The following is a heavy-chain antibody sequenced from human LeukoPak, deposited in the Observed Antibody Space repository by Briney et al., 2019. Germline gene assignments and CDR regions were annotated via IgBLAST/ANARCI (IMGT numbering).Heavy chain of an antibody. CDR2: VVPMFGIR. D-gene: IGHD5-12*01. CDR3: ATEPSRSYSFDHLDF. V-gene: IGHV1-69*04. J-gene: IGHJ4*02. CDR1: GGTFNNYA. Sequence: SVKVSCKTSGGTFNNYAISWVRQATGQGLEWMGRVVPMFGIRNYPQTFRGRVNITADKATNTVYMELRSLRAEDTAIYYCATEPSRSYSFDHLDFWGLGTPVTVSS.